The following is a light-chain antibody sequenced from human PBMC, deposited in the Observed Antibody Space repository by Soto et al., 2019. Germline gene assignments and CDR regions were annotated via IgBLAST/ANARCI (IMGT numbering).Light chain of an antibody. CDR1: QGISNY. Sequence: DIQMTQSPSSLSASVGDRVTITSRASQGISNYLAWYQQRPGKVPKLLIYAASTLQSGVPSRFSGSGYGTDFTLTISSLQPEDVATYYCQKYNSAPWTFGHGTKVEIK. CDR3: QKYNSAPWT. J-gene: IGKJ1*01. CDR2: AAS. V-gene: IGKV1-27*01.